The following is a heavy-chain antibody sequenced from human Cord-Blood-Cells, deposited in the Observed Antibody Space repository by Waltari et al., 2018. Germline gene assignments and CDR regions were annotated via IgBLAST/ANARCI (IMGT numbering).Heavy chain of an antibody. CDR1: GYPLIGYY. V-gene: IGHV1-2*02. CDR2: INPNSGGT. J-gene: IGHJ4*02. Sequence: HVPLVPYAREEPQPGVTLKVSCKACGYPLIGYYLHWVRQAPGQGLEWMGWINPNSGGTNYAQKFQGRVTMTRDTSISTAYMELSRLRSDDTAVYYCARKTGDEDDYWGQGTLVTVSS. CDR3: ARKTGDEDDY. D-gene: IGHD7-27*01.